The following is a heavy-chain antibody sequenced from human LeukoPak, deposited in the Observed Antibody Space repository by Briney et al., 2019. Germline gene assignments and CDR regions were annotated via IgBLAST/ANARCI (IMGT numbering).Heavy chain of an antibody. CDR2: IYYSGST. J-gene: IGHJ4*02. D-gene: IGHD6-13*01. CDR1: GGSISSGGYY. V-gene: IGHV4-31*03. CDR3: ARTAAAGRDSLEIDY. Sequence: PSETQSLTCTVSGGSISSGGYYRSWIRQHPGKGLEWIGYIYYSGSTYYNPSLKSRVTISVDTSKNQFSLKLSSVTAADTAVYYCARTAAAGRDSLEIDYWGQGTLVTVSS.